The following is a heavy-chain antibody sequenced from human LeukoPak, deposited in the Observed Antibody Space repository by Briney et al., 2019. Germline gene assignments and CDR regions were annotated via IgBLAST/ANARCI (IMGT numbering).Heavy chain of an antibody. J-gene: IGHJ6*02. V-gene: IGHV3-30-3*01. Sequence: QPGGSLRLSCAASGXTFSSYAMHWVRQAPGKGLEWVAVISYDGSNKYYADSVKGRFTISRDNSKNTLYLQMNSLRAEDTAVYYCARVRASTTTVTNSYGMDVWGQGTTVTVSS. D-gene: IGHD4-17*01. CDR1: GXTFSSYA. CDR3: ARVRASTTTVTNSYGMDV. CDR2: ISYDGSNK.